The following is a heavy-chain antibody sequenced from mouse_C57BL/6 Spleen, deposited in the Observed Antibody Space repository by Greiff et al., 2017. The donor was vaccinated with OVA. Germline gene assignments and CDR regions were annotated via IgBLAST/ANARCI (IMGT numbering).Heavy chain of an antibody. CDR1: GYTFTDYY. V-gene: IGHV1-76*01. CDR2: IYPGSGNT. Sequence: VQLQQSGAELVRPGASVKLSCKASGYTFTDYYINWVKQRPGQGLEWIARIYPGSGNTYYNEKFKGKATLTAEKSSSTAYMQLSSLTSEDSAVYFCARSGLDYDAMDYWGQGTSVTVSS. D-gene: IGHD3-3*01. CDR3: ARSGLDYDAMDY. J-gene: IGHJ4*01.